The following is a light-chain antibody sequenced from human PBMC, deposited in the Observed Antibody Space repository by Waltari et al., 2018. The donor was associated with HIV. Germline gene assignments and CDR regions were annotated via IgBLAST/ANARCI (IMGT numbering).Light chain of an antibody. V-gene: IGKV3-15*01. CDR2: DSS. CDR3: QSYSDWPRA. CDR1: QSVSTN. J-gene: IGKJ1*01. Sequence: DIVLTQFPAALSVSPDERASLSCIASQSVSTNLAWYHQVSGQAPRLLISDSSNRATGVPDRFSGSGSGTHFTLTISSLQSEDSGVYYCQSYSDWPRAFGLGTKVEV.